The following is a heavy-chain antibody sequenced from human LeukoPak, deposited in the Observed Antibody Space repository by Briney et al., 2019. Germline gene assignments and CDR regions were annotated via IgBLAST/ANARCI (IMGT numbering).Heavy chain of an antibody. J-gene: IGHJ4*02. V-gene: IGHV4-4*07. CDR1: GYSISSGYY. D-gene: IGHD3-10*01. Sequence: SETLSLTCTVSGYSISSGYYWGWIRQPAGKGLEWIGRIYTSGSTNYNPSLKSRVTMSVDTSKNQFSLKLSTVTAADTAVYYCARGTRGVILDYWGQGTLVTVSS. CDR3: ARGTRGVILDY. CDR2: IYTSGST.